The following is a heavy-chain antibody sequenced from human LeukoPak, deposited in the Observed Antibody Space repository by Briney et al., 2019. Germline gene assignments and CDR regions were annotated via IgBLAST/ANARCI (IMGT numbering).Heavy chain of an antibody. CDR1: GFTFSNAW. D-gene: IGHD2-21*02. Sequence: NPGGSRRLSCAASGFTFSNAWMSWVRQAPGKGLEWVGRIKSKTDGGTTDYAAPVKGRFTISRDDSKNTLYLQMNSLKTEDTAAYYCTTDPFLSGAERARCGGDCYSPDYWGQGTLVTVSS. V-gene: IGHV3-15*01. CDR3: TTDPFLSGAERARCGGDCYSPDY. CDR2: IKSKTDGGTT. J-gene: IGHJ4*02.